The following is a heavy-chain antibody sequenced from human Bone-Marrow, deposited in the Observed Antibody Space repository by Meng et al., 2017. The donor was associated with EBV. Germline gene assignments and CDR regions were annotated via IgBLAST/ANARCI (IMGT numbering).Heavy chain of an antibody. CDR2: ISAYNGNT. J-gene: IGHJ4*02. CDR1: GYTFNSYG. CDR3: ARDLSTYYYDSSGYFY. V-gene: IGHV1-18*01. Sequence: QVQLVQSGAEVKKPGASVKVSCKASGYTFNSYGISWVRQAPGQGLEWMGWISAYNGNTNYAQKLQGRVTMTTDTSTSTAYMELRSLRSDDTAVYYCARDLSTYYYDSSGYFYWGQGTLVTVSS. D-gene: IGHD3-22*01.